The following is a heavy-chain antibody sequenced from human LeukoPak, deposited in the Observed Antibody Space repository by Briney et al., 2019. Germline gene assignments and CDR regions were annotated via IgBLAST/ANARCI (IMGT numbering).Heavy chain of an antibody. CDR2: ISSIGSTR. J-gene: IGHJ3*02. Sequence: GGSLRLSCAASGFTFSSYEMNWVRQAPGKGLEWVSYISSIGSTRYYADSVKGRFTICRNNDKKSVYLQMNSQREEDTAVYYCAREGRYYGSGSHRDGFDIWGQGTMVTVSS. D-gene: IGHD3-10*01. CDR1: GFTFSSYE. CDR3: AREGRYYGSGSHRDGFDI. V-gene: IGHV3-48*03.